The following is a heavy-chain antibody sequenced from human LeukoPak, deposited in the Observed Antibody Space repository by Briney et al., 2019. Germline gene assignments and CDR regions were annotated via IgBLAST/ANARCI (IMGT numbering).Heavy chain of an antibody. V-gene: IGHV1-18*01. CDR3: ARDKEPKYCSGGSCLYYYYYYMDV. J-gene: IGHJ6*03. Sequence: ASVKVSCKVSGFTLSELSIHWVRQAPGQGLEWMGWISAYNGNTNYAQKLQGRVTMTTDTSTSTAYMELRSLRSDDTAVYYCARDKEPKYCSGGSCLYYYYYYMDVWGKGTTVTVSS. D-gene: IGHD2-15*01. CDR1: GFTLSELS. CDR2: ISAYNGNT.